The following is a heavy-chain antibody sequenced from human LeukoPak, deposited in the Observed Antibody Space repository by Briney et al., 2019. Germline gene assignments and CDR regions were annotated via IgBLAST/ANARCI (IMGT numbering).Heavy chain of an antibody. J-gene: IGHJ6*02. CDR3: AMVGGTTTDWYYYYGMDV. CDR2: IIPIFGTA. D-gene: IGHD6-19*01. Sequence: SVKVSCKASGGTFSSYAISWVRQAPGQGLEWMGGIIPIFGTANYAQKFQGRVTITADESTSTAYMELSSLRSDDTAVYYCAMVGGTTTDWYYYYGMDVWGQGTTVTVSS. V-gene: IGHV1-69*01. CDR1: GGTFSSYA.